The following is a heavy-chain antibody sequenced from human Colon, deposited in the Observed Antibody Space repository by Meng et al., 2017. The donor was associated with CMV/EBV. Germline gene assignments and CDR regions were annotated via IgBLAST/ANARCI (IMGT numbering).Heavy chain of an antibody. CDR3: ARIERPGGRYNSYGLDV. D-gene: IGHD1-1*01. V-gene: IGHV3-21*04. CDR1: GFTFDTYS. Sequence: GESLKISCAASGFTFDTYSMNWVRQAPGTGLEWVASISSSSSYIYYADSVKGRFTISRDNAKNSLYLQVNSLRGEDTAVYYCARIERPGGRYNSYGLDVWGQGTTVTVSS. J-gene: IGHJ6*02. CDR2: ISSSSSYI.